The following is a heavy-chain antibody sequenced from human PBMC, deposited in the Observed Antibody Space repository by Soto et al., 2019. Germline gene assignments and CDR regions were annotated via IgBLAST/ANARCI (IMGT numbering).Heavy chain of an antibody. CDR2: INPNSGGT. CDR3: ARDRSMITVGGVIVTDAFDI. CDR1: GYTFTGYY. Sequence: ASVKVSCKASGYTFTGYYMHWVRQAPGQGLEWMGWINPNSGGTNYAQKFQGWVTMTRDTSISTAYMELSRLRSDDTAVYYCARDRSMITVGGVIVTDAFDIWGQGTMVTVSS. V-gene: IGHV1-2*04. J-gene: IGHJ3*02. D-gene: IGHD3-16*02.